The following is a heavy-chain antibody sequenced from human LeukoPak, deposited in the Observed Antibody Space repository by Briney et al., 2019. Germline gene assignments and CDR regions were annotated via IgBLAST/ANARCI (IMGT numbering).Heavy chain of an antibody. CDR2: ISGSGSAS. CDR1: GFTFSGYA. D-gene: IGHD7-27*01. V-gene: IGHV3-23*01. J-gene: IGHJ4*02. CDR3: AKRNVGTFDY. Sequence: GGSLRLSCAASGFTFSGYAMSWVRQAPGKGLELVSAISGSGSASYYADSVKGRFTISRDSSKNTLYLQMNSLTAEDTAVYYCAKRNVGTFDYWGQGTLVTVSS.